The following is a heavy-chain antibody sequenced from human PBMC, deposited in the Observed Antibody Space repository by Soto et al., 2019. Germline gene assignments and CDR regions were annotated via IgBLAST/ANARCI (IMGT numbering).Heavy chain of an antibody. CDR1: GYTLTELS. CDR3: ATELRNPGHGNWFDP. V-gene: IGHV1-24*01. Sequence: ASVKVSFKVSGYTLTELSMHWVRQAPGKGLEWMGGFDPEDGETIYAQKFQGRVTMTEDTSTDTAYMELSSLRSEDTAVYYCATELRNPGHGNWFDPWGQGTLVTVSS. J-gene: IGHJ5*02. CDR2: FDPEDGET.